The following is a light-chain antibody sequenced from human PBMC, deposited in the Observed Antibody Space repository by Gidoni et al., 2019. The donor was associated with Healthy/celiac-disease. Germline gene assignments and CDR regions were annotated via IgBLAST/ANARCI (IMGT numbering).Light chain of an antibody. V-gene: IGKV3-20*01. CDR3: QQYGSSGWT. Sequence: EIVLTQSPGTLSLSPGERATLSCRASQSVSSSYLAWYQQKPGQAPRLLIYGASSRATGIPDRFSGSGSGTAFTLTISRLEPEDFAVYYCQQYGSSGWTFXQXTKVEIK. J-gene: IGKJ1*01. CDR2: GAS. CDR1: QSVSSSY.